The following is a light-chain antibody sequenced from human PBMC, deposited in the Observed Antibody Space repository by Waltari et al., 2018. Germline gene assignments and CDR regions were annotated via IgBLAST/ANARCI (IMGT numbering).Light chain of an antibody. CDR3: QQSIQWPYT. J-gene: IGKJ2*01. CDR1: QSVDRN. Sequence: DIPMPQSPAHLSLSPGERATLSCRASQSVDRNLAWYQQKPGQPPRLLIYGVSSRATGIPDRFTGSGSGMEFTLTISSLEPEDVGIYHCQQSIQWPYTFGQGTKVEIK. V-gene: IGKV3D-15*01. CDR2: GVS.